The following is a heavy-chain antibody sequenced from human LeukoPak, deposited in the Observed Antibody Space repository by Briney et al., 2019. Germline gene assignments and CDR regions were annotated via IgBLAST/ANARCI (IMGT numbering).Heavy chain of an antibody. CDR2: ISYDGSNK. D-gene: IGHD6-13*01. Sequence: GGSLRLSCAASGFTFSSYAMHWVRQAPGKGLGWVAVISYDGSNKYYADSVKGRFTISRDNSKNTLYLQMNSLRAEDTAVYYCARDRIAWDYWGQGTLVTVSS. CDR1: GFTFSSYA. CDR3: ARDRIAWDY. V-gene: IGHV3-30*04. J-gene: IGHJ4*02.